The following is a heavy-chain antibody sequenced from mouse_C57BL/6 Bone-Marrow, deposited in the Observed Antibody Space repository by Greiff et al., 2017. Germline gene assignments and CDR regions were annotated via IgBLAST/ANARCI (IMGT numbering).Heavy chain of an antibody. CDR1: GFTFSDYG. V-gene: IGHV5-17*01. CDR2: ISSGSRTI. D-gene: IGHD1-1*01. J-gene: IGHJ1*03. CDR3: ARDYYGSSYVHWYFEV. Sequence: EVQLVESGGGLVKPGGSLKLSCAASGFTFSDYGLHWVRQAPAKGLEWVAYISSGSRTIYYADTVKGRCTISRDNAKNTLFLQMTRLRSEDTAMDYGARDYYGSSYVHWYFEVWGTGTTVTVSS.